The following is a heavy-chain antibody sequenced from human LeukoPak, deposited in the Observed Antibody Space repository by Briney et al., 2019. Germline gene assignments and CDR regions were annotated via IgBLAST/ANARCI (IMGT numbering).Heavy chain of an antibody. V-gene: IGHV5-51*01. J-gene: IGHJ4*02. CDR2: IYPGDSDI. D-gene: IGHD3-10*01. CDR1: GYSFTSYW. Sequence: GGSLRLSCKGSGYSFTSYWIGWVRQMPGKGLEWMGSIYPGDSDIRYSPSFQSQVTISADKSITTAYLQWSSLKASDTAMYYCARLRYYGSGSYGDYWGQGTLVTVSS. CDR3: ARLRYYGSGSYGDY.